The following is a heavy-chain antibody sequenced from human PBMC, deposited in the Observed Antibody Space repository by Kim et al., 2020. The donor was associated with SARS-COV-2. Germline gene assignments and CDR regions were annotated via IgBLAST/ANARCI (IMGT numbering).Heavy chain of an antibody. CDR2: IKEDGSDE. CDR1: GFTLSDYR. D-gene: IGHD6-19*01. V-gene: IGHV3-7*01. CDR3: AVAGAGDFDI. J-gene: IGHJ3*02. Sequence: GGSLRLSCAASGFTLSDYRLTWVRQAPGKGLEWVANIKEDGSDEYYVDSVKGRFTISRDNAKKSLYLQLNSLRVEDTAMYYCAVAGAGDFDIWGQGTAVT.